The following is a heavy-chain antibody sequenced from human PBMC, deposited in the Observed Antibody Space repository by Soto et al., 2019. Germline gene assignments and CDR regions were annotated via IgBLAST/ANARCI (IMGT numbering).Heavy chain of an antibody. CDR3: ARDRNYYGSGSYYPPYYYMDV. V-gene: IGHV4-59*01. CDR2: IYYSGSI. J-gene: IGHJ6*03. CDR1: GGSISSYY. D-gene: IGHD3-10*01. Sequence: TSETLSLTCTVSGGSISSYYWSWIRQPPGKGLEWIGYIYYSGSINYNPSLKSRVTISVDTSKNQFSLKLSSVTAADTAVYYCARDRNYYGSGSYYPPYYYMDVWGKGTTVTVSS.